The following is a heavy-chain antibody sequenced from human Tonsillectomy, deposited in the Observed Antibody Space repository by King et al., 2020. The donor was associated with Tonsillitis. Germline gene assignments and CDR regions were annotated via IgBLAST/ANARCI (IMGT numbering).Heavy chain of an antibody. Sequence: VQLVESGGGVVQPGRSLRLSCAVSGFTFSSYGMHWVRQAPGKGLEWVAVIWYDESNKNYADSVKGGFTISRDNSKNTLYLQMNSLRAEDTAVYYCASDGSWGGSYSPRYWGQGTLVTVSS. CDR3: ASDGSWGGSYSPRY. J-gene: IGHJ4*02. V-gene: IGHV3-33*08. CDR1: GFTFSSYG. CDR2: IWYDESNK. D-gene: IGHD1-26*01.